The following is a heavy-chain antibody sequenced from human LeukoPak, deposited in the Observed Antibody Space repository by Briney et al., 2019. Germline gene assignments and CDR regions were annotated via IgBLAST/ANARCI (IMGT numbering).Heavy chain of an antibody. CDR3: ARGLGSGSYYGY. J-gene: IGHJ4*02. CDR2: IIPIFGTA. Sequence: SVKVSCKASGGTFSSYAISWVRQAPGQGLEWMGGIIPIFGTANYAQKFQGRVTMTRDTSTSTVYMELSSLRSEDTAVYYCARGLGSGSYYGYWGQGTLVTVSS. V-gene: IGHV1-69*05. CDR1: GGTFSSYA. D-gene: IGHD1-26*01.